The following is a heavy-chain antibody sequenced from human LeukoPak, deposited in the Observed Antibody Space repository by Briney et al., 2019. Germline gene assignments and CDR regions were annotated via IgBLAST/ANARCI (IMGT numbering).Heavy chain of an antibody. Sequence: SETLSLTCTVSGGSISSYYWSWIRQPPGKGLEWIGYIYYSGSTNYNPSLKSRVTISVDTSKNQFSLKLSSVTAADTAVYYCAREGRGMVRGVIIENDAFDIWGQGTMVTVSS. CDR3: AREGRGMVRGVIIENDAFDI. V-gene: IGHV4-59*01. CDR1: GGSISSYY. D-gene: IGHD3-10*01. J-gene: IGHJ3*02. CDR2: IYYSGST.